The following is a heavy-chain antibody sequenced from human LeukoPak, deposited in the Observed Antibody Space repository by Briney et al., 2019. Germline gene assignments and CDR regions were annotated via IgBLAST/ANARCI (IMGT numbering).Heavy chain of an antibody. J-gene: IGHJ3*01. CDR1: GGSFSGYY. D-gene: IGHD2-2*01. CDR3: ARVSCSSTSCPRRDALDV. CDR2: IYYSGGT. Sequence: PSETLSLTCAVYGGSFSGYYWSWIRQPPGKGLEWIGYIYYSGGTNYNPSLKSRVTISVDTSKNQFSLNLTSVTTADTAVYYCARVSCSSTSCPRRDALDVWGQGTMVTVSS. V-gene: IGHV4-59*01.